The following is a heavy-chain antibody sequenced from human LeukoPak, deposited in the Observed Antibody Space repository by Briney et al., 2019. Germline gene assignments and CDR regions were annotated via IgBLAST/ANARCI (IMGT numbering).Heavy chain of an antibody. Sequence: GGSLRLSCAASGFTFSSYAMSWVRQAPGRGLEWVSAISGSGGSTYYADSVKGRFTISRDNSKNTLYLQMNSLRAEDTAVYYCAKDSTPNSSGWYVGYFDYWGQGTLVTVSS. CDR1: GFTFSSYA. D-gene: IGHD6-19*01. J-gene: IGHJ4*02. CDR3: AKDSTPNSSGWYVGYFDY. V-gene: IGHV3-23*01. CDR2: ISGSGGST.